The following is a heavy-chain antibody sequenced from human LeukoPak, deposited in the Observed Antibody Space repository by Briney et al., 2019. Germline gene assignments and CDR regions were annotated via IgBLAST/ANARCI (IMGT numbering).Heavy chain of an antibody. Sequence: GGSLSLSCTVSGRTISTFSMHWVRQAPGKGLEYVSAIGTNGISTYYADAVRDRFIISRDNSKNTLYLQMTSLRAEDTAVYYCVKRSQVVYSHDFDYWGQGTLVTVSS. CDR3: VKRSQVVYSHDFDY. CDR2: IGTNGIST. J-gene: IGHJ4*02. V-gene: IGHV3-64D*06. CDR1: GRTISTFS. D-gene: IGHD5-18*01.